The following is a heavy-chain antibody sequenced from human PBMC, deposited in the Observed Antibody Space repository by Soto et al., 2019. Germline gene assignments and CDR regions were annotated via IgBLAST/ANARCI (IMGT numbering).Heavy chain of an antibody. V-gene: IGHV4-59*01. CDR1: GGSFSNDY. Sequence: LSLTCFISGGSFSNDYWTWIRQSPGKGLEWIGYIFHSGITDYNPSVKSRVTISIDKSRNLFSLNLTSVTAADTAVYYCARDRYFYDSTGYYRTLDSWGQGTLVTVSS. J-gene: IGHJ5*01. CDR3: ARDRYFYDSTGYYRTLDS. CDR2: IFHSGIT. D-gene: IGHD3-22*01.